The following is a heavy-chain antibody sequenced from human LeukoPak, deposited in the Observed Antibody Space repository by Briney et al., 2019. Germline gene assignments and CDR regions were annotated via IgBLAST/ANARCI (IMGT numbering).Heavy chain of an antibody. Sequence: SVKVSCKASGGTFRSYAISWVRQAPGQGLEWMGGIIPIFGTANYAQKFQGRVTITADESTSTAYMELSSLRSEDTAVYYCAILEVGAMNYYYYYMDVWGKGTTVTISS. CDR3: AILEVGAMNYYYYYMDV. V-gene: IGHV1-69*13. CDR1: GGTFRSYA. J-gene: IGHJ6*03. D-gene: IGHD1-26*01. CDR2: IIPIFGTA.